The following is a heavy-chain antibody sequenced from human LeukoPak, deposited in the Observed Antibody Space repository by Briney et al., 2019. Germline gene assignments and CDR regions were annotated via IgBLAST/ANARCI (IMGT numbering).Heavy chain of an antibody. V-gene: IGHV4-59*01. CDR3: ARDQRGGWVDFDY. CDR1: GVSISSYY. J-gene: IGHJ4*02. Sequence: TPSETLSLTCTVSGVSISSYYWSWIRQPPGKGLEWIGYIYYSGSTNYNPSLKSRVTISVDTSKNQFSLKLSSVTAADTAVYYCARDQRGGWVDFDYWGQGTLVTVSS. CDR2: IYYSGST. D-gene: IGHD1-26*01.